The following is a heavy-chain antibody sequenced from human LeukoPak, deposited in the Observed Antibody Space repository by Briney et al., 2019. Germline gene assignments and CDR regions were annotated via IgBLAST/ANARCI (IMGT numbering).Heavy chain of an antibody. V-gene: IGHV3-23*01. CDR1: GFTFSSYA. CDR3: AKGGKWDVTPFDY. CDR2: ISGGGST. Sequence: GGSLRLSCAASGFTFSSYAMSWVRQAPGKGLEWVSAISGGGSTYYADSVKGRFTISRDNSKNTLYLQVNSLRAEDTAVYYCAKGGKWDVTPFDYWGQGTLVTVSS. D-gene: IGHD1-26*01. J-gene: IGHJ4*02.